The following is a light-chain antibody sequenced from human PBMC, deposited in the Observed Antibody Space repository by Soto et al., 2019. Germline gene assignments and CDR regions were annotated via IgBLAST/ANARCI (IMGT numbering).Light chain of an antibody. CDR2: GAS. CDR1: QSASSNF. J-gene: IGKJ1*01. CDR3: QQYGSSPRT. V-gene: IGKV3-20*01. Sequence: EIVLTQSPGTLSLSPGERATLSCRASQSASSNFLAWYQQKPGQAPRLLIYGASNRATGIPDRFSGSGSGTDFTLTISRLEPEDFVVYYCQQYGSSPRTFGQGTKVEIK.